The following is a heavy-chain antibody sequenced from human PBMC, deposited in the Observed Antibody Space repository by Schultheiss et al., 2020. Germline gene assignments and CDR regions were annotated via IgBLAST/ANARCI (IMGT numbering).Heavy chain of an antibody. CDR3: ARGRCSGGSCYAAYYYYGMDV. Sequence: SQTLSLTCAVYGGSFSGYYWSWIRQPPGKGLEWIGEINHSGSTNYNPSLKSRVTISVDTSKNQFSLKLSSVTAADTAVYYCARGRCSGGSCYAAYYYYGMDVWGQGTTVTVS. J-gene: IGHJ6*02. V-gene: IGHV4-34*01. D-gene: IGHD2-15*01. CDR1: GGSFSGYY. CDR2: INHSGST.